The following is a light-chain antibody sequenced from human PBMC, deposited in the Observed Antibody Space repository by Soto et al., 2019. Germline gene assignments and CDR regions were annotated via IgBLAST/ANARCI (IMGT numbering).Light chain of an antibody. CDR3: QSYDSSLSGVV. CDR1: SSNIGAGYD. J-gene: IGLJ2*01. V-gene: IGLV1-40*01. Sequence: QSVLTQPPSVSGAPGQRVTISCTGSSSNIGAGYDVHWYQQLPGTAPKLLIYGNSNRPSGVPDRFSGSKSGTSASLAITGRQGEDEADYYCQSYDSSLSGVVFGGGTKLTVL. CDR2: GNS.